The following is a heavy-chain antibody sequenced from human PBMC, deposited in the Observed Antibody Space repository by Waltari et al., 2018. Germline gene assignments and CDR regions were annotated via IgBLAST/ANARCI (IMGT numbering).Heavy chain of an antibody. CDR2: INHSGST. D-gene: IGHD1-26*01. V-gene: IGHV4-34*01. CDR3: ARWVRWSSYFDY. J-gene: IGHJ4*02. CDR1: GGSFSGYY. Sequence: QVQLQQWGAGLLKPSETLSLTCAVYGGSFSGYYWSWIRQPPGKGLEWIGEINHSGSTNYNPSLKSRVTISVDTSKHQFSLKLSSVTAADTAVYYCARWVRWSSYFDYWGQGTLVTVSS.